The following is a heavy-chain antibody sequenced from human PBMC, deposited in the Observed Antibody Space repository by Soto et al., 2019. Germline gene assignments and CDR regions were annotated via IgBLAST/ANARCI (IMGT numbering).Heavy chain of an antibody. V-gene: IGHV4-34*01. CDR3: ARDGYTYGSFDY. Sequence: PSETLSLTCAVYGGSLSDYYWSWIRQPPGKGLEWIGEINHRGRTNYNPSLKSRVTISVDTSKNQLSLKLNSLTAADTAVYYCARDGYTYGSFDYWGQGTLVTVSS. D-gene: IGHD5-18*01. CDR2: INHRGRT. CDR1: GGSLSDYY. J-gene: IGHJ4*02.